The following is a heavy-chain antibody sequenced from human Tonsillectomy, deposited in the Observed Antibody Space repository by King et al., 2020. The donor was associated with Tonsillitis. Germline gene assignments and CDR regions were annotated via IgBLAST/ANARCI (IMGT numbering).Heavy chain of an antibody. CDR3: ARRGSGRYYYYVDV. D-gene: IGHD3-10*01. Sequence: QLQESGPGLVKPSETLPLTCTVFGDSISSSRYFWGWIRQPPGKGLEWIGSIYYSGSTYCNPSLKSRVTISEDTSKNQIFLNLTSVTAADTAVYYCARRGSGRYYYYVDVWGKGTTVTVSS. V-gene: IGHV4-39*01. CDR2: IYYSGST. CDR1: GDSISSSRYF. J-gene: IGHJ6*03.